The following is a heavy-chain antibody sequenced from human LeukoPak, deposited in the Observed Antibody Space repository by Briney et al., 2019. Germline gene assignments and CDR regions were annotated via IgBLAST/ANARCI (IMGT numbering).Heavy chain of an antibody. Sequence: GGSLRLSCAASGFTFSRYGMHWVRQAPGKGLEWAAFIWDDGSNKDYEDSVKGRFTISRDNSKNTLYLQMNSLIVEDTAIYYCARDSGRYNYGPYHYWGQGILVTVSS. D-gene: IGHD5-18*01. CDR1: GFTFSRYG. CDR3: ARDSGRYNYGPYHY. CDR2: IWDDGSNK. V-gene: IGHV3-33*01. J-gene: IGHJ4*02.